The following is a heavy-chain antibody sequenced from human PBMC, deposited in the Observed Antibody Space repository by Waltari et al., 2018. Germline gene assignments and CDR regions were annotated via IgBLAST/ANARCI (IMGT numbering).Heavy chain of an antibody. CDR1: GGSISSYY. V-gene: IGHV4-4*09. D-gene: IGHD5-12*01. J-gene: IGHJ3*02. CDR3: ARGGDGYKSYAFDI. CDR2: IYTSGST. Sequence: QVQLQESGPGLVKPSETLSLTCTVSGGSISSYYWTWIRHPPGKGLEWIGYIYTSGSTNYNPSLKSRVTISVDTSKNQFSLKLSSVTAADTAVYYCARGGDGYKSYAFDIWGQGTMVTVSS.